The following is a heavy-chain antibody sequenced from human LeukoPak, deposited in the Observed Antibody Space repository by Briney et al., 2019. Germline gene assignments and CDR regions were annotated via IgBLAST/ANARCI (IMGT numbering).Heavy chain of an antibody. J-gene: IGHJ4*02. CDR1: GYTFTCYY. CDR2: INPNSGGT. Sequence: GASVKVSCKASGYTFTCYYIHWVRQAPGQGLEWMGWINPNSGGTNYAQKFQGRVTMTRDTSISTAYMELSRLTSDDTAVYYCARDAIVRDYSNSDYWGQGTLVTVSS. CDR3: ARDAIVRDYSNSDY. V-gene: IGHV1-2*02. D-gene: IGHD4-11*01.